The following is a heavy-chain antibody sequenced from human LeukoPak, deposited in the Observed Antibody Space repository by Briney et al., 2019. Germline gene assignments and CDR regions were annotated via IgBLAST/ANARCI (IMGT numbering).Heavy chain of an antibody. Sequence: SVKVSCKASGGTFSSYAISWVRQAPGQGLEWMGRIIPIFGIANYAQKFQGRVTITADKSTSTAYMELSSLRSEDTAVYYCARGGNCSSTSCQTYYYYGMDVWGQGTTVTVSS. V-gene: IGHV1-69*04. D-gene: IGHD2-2*01. CDR3: ARGGNCSSTSCQTYYYYGMDV. J-gene: IGHJ6*02. CDR2: IIPIFGIA. CDR1: GGTFSSYA.